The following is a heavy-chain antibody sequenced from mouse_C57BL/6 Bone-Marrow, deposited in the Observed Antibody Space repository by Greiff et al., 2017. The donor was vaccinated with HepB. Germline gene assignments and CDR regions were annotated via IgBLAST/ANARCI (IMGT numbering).Heavy chain of an antibody. Sequence: EVKLVESGAELVKPGASVKLSCPASGFNIKDYYLPWVKQRTEQGLAWIGRIDPEDGETNYAPKFQGKATITADTSSNTAYRQLSSLTSEDTAVYYCACDGDYWYFDVWGTGTTVTVSS. CDR1: GFNIKDYY. CDR2: IDPEDGET. V-gene: IGHV14-2*01. D-gene: IGHD2-13*01. CDR3: ACDGDYWYFDV. J-gene: IGHJ1*03.